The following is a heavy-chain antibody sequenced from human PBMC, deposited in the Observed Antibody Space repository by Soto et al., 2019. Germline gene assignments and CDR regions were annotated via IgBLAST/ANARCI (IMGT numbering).Heavy chain of an antibody. CDR2: IYHSGST. J-gene: IGHJ4*02. D-gene: IGHD1-1*01. Sequence: SATLSLTCAVSGYSISSGCNWGWIRQAPGKGLEWIGSIYHSGSTYYNPSLKSRVNISVETSKNQFSLKLSSVTAADTAVYYCAREQVRTIDYWGQGTLVTVS. CDR1: GYSISSGCN. V-gene: IGHV4-38-2*02. CDR3: AREQVRTIDY.